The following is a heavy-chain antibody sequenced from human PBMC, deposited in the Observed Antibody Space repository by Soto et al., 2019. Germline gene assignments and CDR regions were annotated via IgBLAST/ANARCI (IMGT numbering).Heavy chain of an antibody. CDR3: AREGYGDYEFFPVSAVETPYNWFDP. CDR2: INAGNGNT. V-gene: IGHV1-3*01. Sequence: ASVKVSFKASGYTFTSYAMHWVRQAPGQRLEWMGWINAGNGNTKYSQKFQGRVTITRDTSASTAYMELSSLRSEDTAVYYCAREGYGDYEFFPVSAVETPYNWFDPWAQGTLVTVSS. D-gene: IGHD4-17*01. CDR1: GYTFTSYA. J-gene: IGHJ5*02.